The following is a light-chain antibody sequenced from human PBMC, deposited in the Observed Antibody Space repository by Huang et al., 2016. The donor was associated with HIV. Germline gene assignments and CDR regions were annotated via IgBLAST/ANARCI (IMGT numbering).Light chain of an antibody. J-gene: IGKJ4*01. CDR1: QGIGNH. CDR3: LQHNSYPLT. V-gene: IGKV1-17*03. CDR2: GAS. Sequence: DIQMTQSPSAMSASVGDRVTITCRASQGIGNHLAWFQQKPGNVPKRLIYGASSLQSGVPSRFSGSGSGTEFTLTISSLQPEDFATYYCLQHNSYPLTFGGGTKVEIK.